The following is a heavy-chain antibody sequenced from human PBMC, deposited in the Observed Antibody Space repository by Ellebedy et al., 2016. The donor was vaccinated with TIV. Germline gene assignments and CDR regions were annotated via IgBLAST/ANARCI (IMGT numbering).Heavy chain of an antibody. CDR3: ARRITGTYGDDALDI. CDR1: GFTVSYTY. CDR2: IDTGGDT. V-gene: IGHV3-53*01. D-gene: IGHD1-7*01. Sequence: GESLKISCAASGFTVSYTYMSWVRQAPGKGLEWVSLIDTGGDTYYADSVKGRFTISRDSSKNTVFLQMNSLRADDTAVYYCARRITGTYGDDALDIWGQGTMVTVSS. J-gene: IGHJ3*02.